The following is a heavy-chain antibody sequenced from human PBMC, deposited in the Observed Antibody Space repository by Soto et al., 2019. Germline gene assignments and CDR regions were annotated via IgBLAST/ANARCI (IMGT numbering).Heavy chain of an antibody. J-gene: IGHJ4*02. CDR1: GYTFTSYG. V-gene: IGHV1-18*01. Sequence: ASVKVSCKASGYTFTSYGISWVRQAPGQGLEWMGWISAYNGNTNYAQKLQGRVTMTTDTSTSTAYMELRSLRSDDTAVYYCARASEYYYGSSGYYDSSTTHYFDYWGQGTLVTVSS. CDR2: ISAYNGNT. D-gene: IGHD3-22*01. CDR3: ARASEYYYGSSGYYDSSTTHYFDY.